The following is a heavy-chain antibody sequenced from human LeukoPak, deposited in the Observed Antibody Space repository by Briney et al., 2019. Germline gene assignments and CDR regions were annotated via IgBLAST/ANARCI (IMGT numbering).Heavy chain of an antibody. CDR1: GFTFSSYA. D-gene: IGHD3-3*01. Sequence: GGSLRLSCAASGFTFSSYAMSWVRQAPGKGLEWVSAISGSGGSTYYADSVKGRFTISRDNSKNTLYLQMNSLRAEDTAVYYCATQYYDFWSGYYLYYYYGMDVWGQGTTVTVSS. CDR3: ATQYYDFWSGYYLYYYYGMDV. J-gene: IGHJ6*02. V-gene: IGHV3-23*01. CDR2: ISGSGGST.